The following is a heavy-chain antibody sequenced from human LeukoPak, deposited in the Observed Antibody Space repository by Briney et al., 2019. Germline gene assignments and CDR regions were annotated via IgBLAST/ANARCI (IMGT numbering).Heavy chain of an antibody. Sequence: SETLSLTCTVSGGSINSYYWSWIRQPPGKGLEWIGYAYYSGSTNYNPSLKSRVTISVDTSKNQFSLRLSSVTAADTAVYYCARHHNWNYDYWGQGTLVTVSS. J-gene: IGHJ4*02. V-gene: IGHV4-59*08. CDR1: GGSINSYY. D-gene: IGHD1-20*01. CDR2: AYYSGST. CDR3: ARHHNWNYDY.